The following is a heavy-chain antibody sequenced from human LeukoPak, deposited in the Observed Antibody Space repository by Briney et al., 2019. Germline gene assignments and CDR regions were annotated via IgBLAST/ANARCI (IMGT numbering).Heavy chain of an antibody. Sequence: GGSLRLSCAASGFTVSSNYMTWVRQTPGKGLEWVSVIYSGGNTYYADSVKGRFTISRDNSKNTLFLQMNSLRAEDTALYYCARLIVATQTDAFGLWGQGTLVTVSS. CDR1: GFTVSSNY. D-gene: IGHD5-12*01. CDR3: ARLIVATQTDAFGL. CDR2: IYSGGNT. J-gene: IGHJ3*01. V-gene: IGHV3-66*04.